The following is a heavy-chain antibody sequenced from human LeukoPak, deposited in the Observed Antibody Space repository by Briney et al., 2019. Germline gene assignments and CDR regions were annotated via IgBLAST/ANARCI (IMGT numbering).Heavy chain of an antibody. V-gene: IGHV1-2*06. CDR3: ARALYSSGWYVIDY. J-gene: IGHJ4*02. CDR2: INPNSGGT. D-gene: IGHD6-19*01. Sequence: ASVKVSCKASGYTCTGYYMHWVRQAPGQGLEWMGRINPNSGGTNYAQKFQGRVTMTRDTSISTAYMELSRLRSDDTAVYYCARALYSSGWYVIDYWGQGTLVTVSS. CDR1: GYTCTGYY.